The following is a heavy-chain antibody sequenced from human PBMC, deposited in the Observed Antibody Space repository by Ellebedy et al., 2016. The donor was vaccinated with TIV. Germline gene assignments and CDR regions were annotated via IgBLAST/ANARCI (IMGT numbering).Heavy chain of an antibody. CDR3: AKDVEGIAVAGVFDY. J-gene: IGHJ4*02. Sequence: GESLKISXAASGFTFSSYSMNWVRQAPGKGLEWVSSISSSSSYIYYADSVKGRFTISRDNSKNTLYLQMNSLRAEDTAVYYCAKDVEGIAVAGVFDYWGQGTLVTVSS. CDR2: ISSSSSYI. CDR1: GFTFSSYS. V-gene: IGHV3-21*04. D-gene: IGHD6-19*01.